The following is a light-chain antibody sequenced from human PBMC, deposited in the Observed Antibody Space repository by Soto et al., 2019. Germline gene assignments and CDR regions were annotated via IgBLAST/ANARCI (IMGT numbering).Light chain of an antibody. CDR1: SGNSSYS. J-gene: IGLJ2*01. V-gene: IGLV4-69*01. Sequence: QLVLTQSPSASASLGASVKLTCTLSSGNSSYSIAWHQQQPDKGPRYLMKVNSDDSHNKGDGIPDRFSGSSSGAERYLTISSLQSEDEADYYCQTWDTGIQVFGGGTKLTVL. CDR2: VNSDDSH. CDR3: QTWDTGIQV.